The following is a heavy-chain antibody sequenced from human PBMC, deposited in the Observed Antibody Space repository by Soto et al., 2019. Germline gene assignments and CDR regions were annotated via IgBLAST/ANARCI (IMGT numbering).Heavy chain of an antibody. J-gene: IGHJ4*02. CDR1: GGSISSGGYY. D-gene: IGHD5-12*01. CDR3: ARGLTIVATITFGFDY. V-gene: IGHV4-31*03. CDR2: IYYSGST. Sequence: QVQLQESGPGLVKPSQTLSLTCTVSGGSISSGGYYWSWIRQHPGKGLEWSGYIYYSGSTYYNPSLKSRVTISVDTSKNQFSLKLSSVTAADTAVYYCARGLTIVATITFGFDYWGQGTLVTVSS.